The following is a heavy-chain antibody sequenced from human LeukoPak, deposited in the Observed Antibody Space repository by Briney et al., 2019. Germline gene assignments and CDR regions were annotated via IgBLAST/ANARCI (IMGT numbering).Heavy chain of an antibody. Sequence: GGSLRLPCAASGFTFSSYWMHWVRQAPGKGLVWVSRINSDGSSTSYADSVKGRFTISRDNAKNTLYLQMNSLRAEDTAVYYCARRGIAGAFDIWGQGTMVTVSS. J-gene: IGHJ3*02. D-gene: IGHD6-13*01. CDR3: ARRGIAGAFDI. CDR2: INSDGSST. CDR1: GFTFSSYW. V-gene: IGHV3-74*01.